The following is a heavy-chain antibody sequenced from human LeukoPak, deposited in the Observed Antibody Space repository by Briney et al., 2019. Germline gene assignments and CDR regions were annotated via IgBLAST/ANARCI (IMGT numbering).Heavy chain of an antibody. Sequence: ASVKVSCTASGYTFTAGYYIHWVRQAPGQGLEWMGRINSYSGGTNYALKFQGRVTMTRGTSMSTAYMDLSSLTSDDTAVYFCVRDNGAYWGQGTLVTVSS. V-gene: IGHV1-2*06. CDR1: GYTFTAGYY. J-gene: IGHJ4*02. CDR3: VRDNGAY. CDR2: INSYSGGT. D-gene: IGHD2-8*01.